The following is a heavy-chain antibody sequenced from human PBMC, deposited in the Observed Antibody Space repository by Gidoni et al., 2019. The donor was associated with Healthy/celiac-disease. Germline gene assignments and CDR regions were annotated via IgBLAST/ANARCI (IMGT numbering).Heavy chain of an antibody. CDR2: MYSGGST. CDR3: AREQWLAGVDY. V-gene: IGHV3-53*01. CDR1: GFTVSCNY. Sequence: VQLVESGGGLIQPAGSLRLSCAASGFTVSCNYMSWVRQAPGKGLAWVSVMYSGGSTYYADSVKGRFTISRDNSKNTLYLQMNSLRAEDTAVYYCAREQWLAGVDYWGQGTLVTVSS. J-gene: IGHJ4*02. D-gene: IGHD6-19*01.